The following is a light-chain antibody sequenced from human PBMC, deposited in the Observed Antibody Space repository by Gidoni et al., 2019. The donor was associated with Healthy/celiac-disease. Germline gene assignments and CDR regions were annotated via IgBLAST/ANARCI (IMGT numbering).Light chain of an antibody. CDR2: AAS. V-gene: IGKV1-39*01. CDR3: QQSYSTLWT. J-gene: IGKJ1*01. CDR1: QSISSY. Sequence: DIQMTQSPSYLSTSGGDRFTITCRASQSISSYLNWYQQKPGKAPNLLIYAASSLQSGVPSSFSGSGSGTDFTLTIISLQPEDFATYYCQQSYSTLWTFGQGTKVEIK.